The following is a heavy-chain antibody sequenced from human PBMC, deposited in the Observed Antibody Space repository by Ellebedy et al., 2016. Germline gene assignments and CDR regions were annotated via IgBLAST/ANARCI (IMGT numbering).Heavy chain of an antibody. Sequence: ASVKVSCKASGGTFSSYAISWVRQAPGQGLEWMGRIIPILGIINYAQKFQGRVTITRDTSASTAYMELSSLRSEDTAVYYCASQRASPGGSGGSWFDPWGQGTLVTVSS. J-gene: IGHJ5*02. D-gene: IGHD6-19*01. V-gene: IGHV1-69*04. CDR2: IIPILGII. CDR3: ASQRASPGGSGGSWFDP. CDR1: GGTFSSYA.